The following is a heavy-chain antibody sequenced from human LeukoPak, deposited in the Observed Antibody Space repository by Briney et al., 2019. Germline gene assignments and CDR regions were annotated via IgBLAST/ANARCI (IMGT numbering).Heavy chain of an antibody. V-gene: IGHV3-23*01. D-gene: IGHD6-19*01. CDR2: ISGSGGST. CDR3: AKDTNKVAGTSLIDY. CDR1: GFTFSSYA. J-gene: IGHJ4*02. Sequence: PGGTLRLSCAASGFTFSSYAMSWVRQAPGKGLEWVSAISGSGGSTYYADCVKGRVTIYRDNSKNTLYLQMTRLRDEDTGVYYCAKDTNKVAGTSLIDYWGQGTLVTVSS.